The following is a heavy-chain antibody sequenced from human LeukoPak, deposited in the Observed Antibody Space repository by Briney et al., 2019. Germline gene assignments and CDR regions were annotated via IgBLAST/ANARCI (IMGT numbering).Heavy chain of an antibody. V-gene: IGHV1-46*01. CDR1: GYTFTSYY. CDR3: ATDPAHFGELFRDY. J-gene: IGHJ4*02. CDR2: INPSGGST. Sequence: ASVKVSCKASGYTFTSYYMHWVRQAPGQGLEWMGIINPSGGSTSYAQKFQGRVTMTEDTSTDTAYMELSSLRSEDTAVYYCATDPAHFGELFRDYWGQGTLVTVSS. D-gene: IGHD3-10*01.